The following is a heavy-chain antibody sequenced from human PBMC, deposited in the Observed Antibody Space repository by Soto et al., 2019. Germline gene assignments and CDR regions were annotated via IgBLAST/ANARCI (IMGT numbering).Heavy chain of an antibody. CDR1: GGSISSYY. CDR2: IYYSGST. J-gene: IGHJ6*03. CDR3: ASSALRYFDWLSSPGVPYYYYMDV. Sequence: QVQLQESGPGLVKPSETLSLTCTVSGGSISSYYWSWIRQPPGKGLEWIGYIYYSGSTNYNPSLKSRVTISVDTSKNQFSLKLSSVTAADTAVYYCASSALRYFDWLSSPGVPYYYYMDVWGKGTTVTVSS. D-gene: IGHD3-9*01. V-gene: IGHV4-59*01.